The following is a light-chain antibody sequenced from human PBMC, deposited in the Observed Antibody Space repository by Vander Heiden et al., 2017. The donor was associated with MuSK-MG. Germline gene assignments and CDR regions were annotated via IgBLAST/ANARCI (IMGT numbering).Light chain of an antibody. CDR3: CSYAGSSTRWV. Sequence: SALTQPASVSGSPGQSITISCTGTSSDVGSYNLVSWYQQHPGKAPKLMIYEGSKRPSGVSNRFSGSKSGNTASLTISGLQAEDEADYYCCSYAGSSTRWVFGGGTKLTVL. V-gene: IGLV2-23*01. CDR1: SSDVGSYNL. J-gene: IGLJ3*02. CDR2: EGS.